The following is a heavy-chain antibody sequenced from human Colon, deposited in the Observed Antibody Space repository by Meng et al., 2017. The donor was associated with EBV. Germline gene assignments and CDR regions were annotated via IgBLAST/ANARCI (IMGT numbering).Heavy chain of an antibody. CDR2: VYHTGST. CDR1: GGSISSSHW. V-gene: IGHV4-4*02. Sequence: QLQESGPELVKPSGTLSLTCAVSGGSISSSHWWTWVRPPPGKGLEWIGEVYHTGSTKYNPSLKSRLTISVDKSKNQFSLNLTSVTAADTAVYYCARVWQSLTAFFDSWGQGTLVTVSS. CDR3: ARVWQSLTAFFDS. J-gene: IGHJ4*02. D-gene: IGHD2-21*01.